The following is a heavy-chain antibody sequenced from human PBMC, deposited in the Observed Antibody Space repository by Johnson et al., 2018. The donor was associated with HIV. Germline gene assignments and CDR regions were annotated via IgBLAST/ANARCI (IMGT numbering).Heavy chain of an antibody. CDR1: GLSFSNFG. J-gene: IGHJ3*02. Sequence: VQLVESGGGVVQPGKSLTLSCVGSGLSFSNFGIHWVRQPTGKGLEWVSAIGTAGDTYYAASVRGRFTISRENAKNSVDLQMNSLRAGDTAVYYCARSGRGTLTTVPDAFDIWGQGTMVTVSS. CDR3: ARSGRGTLTTVPDAFDI. V-gene: IGHV3-13*01. D-gene: IGHD4-17*01. CDR2: IGTAGDT.